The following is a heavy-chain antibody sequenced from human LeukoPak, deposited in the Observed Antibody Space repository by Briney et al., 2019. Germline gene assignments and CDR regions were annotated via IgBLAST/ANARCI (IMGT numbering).Heavy chain of an antibody. CDR2: ISYDGSST. Sequence: GGSLRLSCAASGFTFSSYAMFWARQAPGKGLECVAFISYDGSSTYYADSVKGRFTISRDNSKNTLYVQMNSLRADDTAVYYCARGISASGGPFHYWGQGTLVTVSS. J-gene: IGHJ4*02. CDR1: GFTFSSYA. CDR3: ARGISASGGPFHY. D-gene: IGHD6-13*01. V-gene: IGHV3-30*03.